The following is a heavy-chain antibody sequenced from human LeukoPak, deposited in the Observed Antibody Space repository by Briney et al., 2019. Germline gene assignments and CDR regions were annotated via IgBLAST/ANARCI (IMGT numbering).Heavy chain of an antibody. CDR2: INTNTGNP. J-gene: IGHJ4*02. CDR1: GYTFTSYA. V-gene: IGHV7-4-1*02. Sequence: ASVKVSCKASGYTFTSYAMNWVRQAPGQGLEWMGWINTNTGNPTYAQGFTGRFVFSLDTSVSTAYLQISSPKAEDTAVYYCATSITMIVVAPAEGYWGQGTLVTVSS. D-gene: IGHD3-22*01. CDR3: ATSITMIVVAPAEGY.